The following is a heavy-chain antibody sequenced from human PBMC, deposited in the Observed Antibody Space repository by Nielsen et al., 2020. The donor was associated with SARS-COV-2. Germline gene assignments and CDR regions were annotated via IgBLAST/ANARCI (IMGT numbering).Heavy chain of an antibody. V-gene: IGHV1-2*04. CDR1: GYTFTGYY. Sequence: ASVKVSCKASGYTFTGYYMHWVRQAPGQGLEWMGWINPNSGGTNYAQKFQGWVTMTRDTSISTAYMELSRLRSDDTAVYYCARGLVPPNCSGGSCYRYYFDYWGQGTLVTVSS. D-gene: IGHD2-15*01. J-gene: IGHJ4*02. CDR3: ARGLVPPNCSGGSCYRYYFDY. CDR2: INPNSGGT.